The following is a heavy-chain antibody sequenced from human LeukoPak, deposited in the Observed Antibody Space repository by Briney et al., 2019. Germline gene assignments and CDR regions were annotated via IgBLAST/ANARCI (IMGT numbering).Heavy chain of an antibody. CDR3: ATDTHQLRLGELSFTY. V-gene: IGHV1-18*01. Sequence: ASVKVSCKASGYTFTSYGISWVRQAPGQGLEWMGWISAYNGNTNYAQKLQGRVTMTTDTSTSTAYMELSSLRSEDTAVYYCATDTHQLRLGELSFTYWGQGTLVTVSS. D-gene: IGHD3-16*02. CDR1: GYTFTSYG. J-gene: IGHJ4*02. CDR2: ISAYNGNT.